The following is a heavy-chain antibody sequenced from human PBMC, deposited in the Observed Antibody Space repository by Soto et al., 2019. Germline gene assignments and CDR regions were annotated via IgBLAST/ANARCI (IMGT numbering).Heavy chain of an antibody. V-gene: IGHV4-39*01. CDR1: GGNIINSSYY. CDR2: IYYSGSS. Sequence: PSETMSLTCTVAGGNIINSSYYWGRKSKPPGKGLEWIGSIYYSGSSYYNPSLKSRVTISVDTSKNQFSLKLSSVTAADTAVYYCATVAALYYYYMDVWGKGTTVTVSS. CDR3: ATVAALYYYYMDV. D-gene: IGHD2-15*01. J-gene: IGHJ6*03.